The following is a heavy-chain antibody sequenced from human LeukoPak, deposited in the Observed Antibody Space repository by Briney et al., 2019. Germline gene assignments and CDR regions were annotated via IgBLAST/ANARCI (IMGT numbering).Heavy chain of an antibody. V-gene: IGHV4-61*01. CDR3: ARGDGDVYYYYMDV. CDR2: IYYSGST. J-gene: IGHJ6*03. Sequence: SETLSLTCTVSGGSISSTSYYWSWIRQPPGKGLEWIGYIYYSGSTNYNPSLKSRVTISVDTSKNQFSLKLSSATAADTAVYYCARGDGDVYYYYMDVWGKGTTVTVSS. D-gene: IGHD3-10*01. CDR1: GGSISSTSYY.